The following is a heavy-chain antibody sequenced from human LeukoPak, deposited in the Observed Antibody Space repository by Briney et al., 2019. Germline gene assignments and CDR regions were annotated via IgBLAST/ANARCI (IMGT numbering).Heavy chain of an antibody. D-gene: IGHD6-19*01. V-gene: IGHV5-51*01. CDR2: MYPGDSDT. Sequence: GESLKISCKGSGYSFTSYWIGWVRQMPGKGLEWMGIMYPGDSDTRYSPSFQGQVTISADKSISTAYLQWSSLKASDTAIYYCARPIRSSGSYGKGAFDIWGQGTMVTVS. J-gene: IGHJ3*02. CDR1: GYSFTSYW. CDR3: ARPIRSSGSYGKGAFDI.